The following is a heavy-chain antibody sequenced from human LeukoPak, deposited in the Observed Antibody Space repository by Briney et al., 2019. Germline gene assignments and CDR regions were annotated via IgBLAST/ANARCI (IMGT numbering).Heavy chain of an antibody. D-gene: IGHD2-15*01. J-gene: IGHJ4*02. CDR3: AKDLRRYCSGGSCYLDH. Sequence: GGSLRLSCAASGFTFSSYGMHWVRQAPGKGLEWVAFIRYDGSNKYYADSVKGRFTISRDNSKNTLYLQMNSLRAEDTAVYYCAKDLRRYCSGGSCYLDHWGQGTLVTVSS. V-gene: IGHV3-30*02. CDR1: GFTFSSYG. CDR2: IRYDGSNK.